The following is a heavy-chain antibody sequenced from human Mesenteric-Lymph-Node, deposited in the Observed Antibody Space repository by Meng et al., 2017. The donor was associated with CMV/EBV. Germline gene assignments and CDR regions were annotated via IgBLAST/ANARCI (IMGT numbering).Heavy chain of an antibody. CDR1: GFTFSDYA. Sequence: GESLKISCTASGFTFSDYAMSWVRQAPGKGLEWVGFIRSKTYGGTTEYAASVKGRVTISRDDSKSIAYLQMNSLKTEDTALYYCTREGWGVRFDAFDIWGQGTVVTVSS. D-gene: IGHD3-10*01. J-gene: IGHJ3*02. CDR2: IRSKTYGGTT. V-gene: IGHV3-49*04. CDR3: TREGWGVRFDAFDI.